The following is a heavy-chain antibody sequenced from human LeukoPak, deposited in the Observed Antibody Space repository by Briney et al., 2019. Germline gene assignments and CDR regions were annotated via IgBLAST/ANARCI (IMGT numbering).Heavy chain of an antibody. J-gene: IGHJ3*02. V-gene: IGHV3-30*18. CDR3: TKDRGFGIAADAFDI. Sequence: GGSLRLSCAASGFTFSSYGMHWVRQAPGKGLEWVAVISYDGSNKYYADSVKGRFTISRDNSKNTLYLQMNSLRAEDTAVYYCTKDRGFGIAADAFDIWGQGTMVTVSS. D-gene: IGHD6-13*01. CDR2: ISYDGSNK. CDR1: GFTFSSYG.